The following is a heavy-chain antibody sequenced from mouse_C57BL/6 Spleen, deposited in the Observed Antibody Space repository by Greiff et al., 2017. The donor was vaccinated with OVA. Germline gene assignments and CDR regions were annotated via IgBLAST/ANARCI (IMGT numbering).Heavy chain of an antibody. CDR1: GFSLTSYG. CDR2: IWRDGGT. J-gene: IGHJ4*01. D-gene: IGHD1-1*01. Sequence: VQLVESGPGLVAPSQSLSITCTASGFSLTSYGVHWVRQPPGQGLEWLVVIWRDGGTTYNSALKTRLSISKDNSKSQVFLKKTSRQTDDTAMYYCARQGTYYGSSYAYAMDYWGQGTSVTVSS. V-gene: IGHV2-6-1*01. CDR3: ARQGTYYGSSYAYAMDY.